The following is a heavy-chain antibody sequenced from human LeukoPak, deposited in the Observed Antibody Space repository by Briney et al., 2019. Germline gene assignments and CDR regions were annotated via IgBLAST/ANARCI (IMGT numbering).Heavy chain of an antibody. Sequence: SVKVSCKASGGTFSSYAISWVRQAPGQGLEWMGRIIPILGIANYAQKFQGRVTITADKSTSTAYMELSSPRSEDTAVYYCARDSDSYSGYEFDYWGQGTLVTVSS. CDR1: GGTFSSYA. J-gene: IGHJ4*02. CDR3: ARDSDSYSGYEFDY. CDR2: IIPILGIA. D-gene: IGHD5-12*01. V-gene: IGHV1-69*04.